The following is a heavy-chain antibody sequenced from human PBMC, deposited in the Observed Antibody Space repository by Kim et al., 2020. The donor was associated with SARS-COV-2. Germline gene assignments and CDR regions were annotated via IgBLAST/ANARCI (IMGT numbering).Heavy chain of an antibody. CDR1: GFTFGSYA. CDR3: AKSFYSSGFDAFDI. V-gene: IGHV3-23*01. J-gene: IGHJ3*02. Sequence: GGSLGLSCAASGFTFGSYAMIWVRQAPGKGLEWVSGISDSGSRKYYAGSVKGRFTISRDNSKNTLFLQMNSLRAEDMAVYYCAKSFYSSGFDAFDIWGQGTMVTVSS. CDR2: ISDSGSRK. D-gene: IGHD6-19*01.